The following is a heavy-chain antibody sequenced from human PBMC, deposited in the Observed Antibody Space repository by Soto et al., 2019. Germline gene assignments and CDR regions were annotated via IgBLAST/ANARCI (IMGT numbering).Heavy chain of an antibody. J-gene: IGHJ4*01. CDR2: IYYSGST. CDR1: GGSISSYY. D-gene: IGHD3-3*01. CDR3: ARATGFWSGYVEDGLYY. Sequence: QVQLQESGPGLVKPSETLSLTCTVSGGSISSYYWSWIRQPPGKGLEWIGYIYYSGSTNYNPSLKTRVTKSVDTTKNHLSMKLGCVTEADTAVYYCARATGFWSGYVEDGLYYWGHGALVTVSS. V-gene: IGHV4-59*01.